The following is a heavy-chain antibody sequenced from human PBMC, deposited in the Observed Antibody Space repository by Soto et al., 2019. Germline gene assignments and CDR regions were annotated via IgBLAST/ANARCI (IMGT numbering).Heavy chain of an antibody. CDR2: INAGNGNT. CDR1: GYAFTSYA. V-gene: IGHV1-3*01. J-gene: IGHJ1*01. D-gene: IGHD5-12*01. CDR3: ARDKWSGYDWMGPIQH. Sequence: ASVKVSCKASGYAFTSYAMHWVRQAPGQRLEWMGWINAGNGNTKYSQKFQGRVTITRDTSASTAYMELSSLRSEDTAVYYCARDKWSGYDWMGPIQHWGQGTLVTVSS.